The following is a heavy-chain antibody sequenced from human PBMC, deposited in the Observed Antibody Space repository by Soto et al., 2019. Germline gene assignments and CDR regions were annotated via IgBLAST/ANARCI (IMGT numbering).Heavy chain of an antibody. Sequence: QVQLVESGGGMVQPGRSLRLSCAASGFTFGIYGMHWVRQAPGKGLEWVAVIWYDGSFKYHADSVKGRFTISRDNSRITVYLRMNSLRDEVTAVYYCASATSGSVAALGMWGLGTMVTVSS. D-gene: IGHD1-26*01. CDR2: IWYDGSFK. CDR1: GFTFGIYG. V-gene: IGHV3-33*01. CDR3: ASATSGSVAALGM. J-gene: IGHJ3*02.